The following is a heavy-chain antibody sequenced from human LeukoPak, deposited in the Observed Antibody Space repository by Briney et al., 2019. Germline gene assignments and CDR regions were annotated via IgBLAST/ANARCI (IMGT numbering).Heavy chain of an antibody. V-gene: IGHV4-34*01. CDR3: ASGMYYDFWSGYTLDY. Sequence: PSETLSLTCTVYGGSFSGYYWSWIRQPPGKGLEWIGEINHSGSTNYNPSLKSRVTISVDTSKNQFSLKLSSVTAADTAVYYCASGMYYDFWSGYTLDYWGQGTLVTVSS. CDR2: INHSGST. CDR1: GGSFSGYY. J-gene: IGHJ4*02. D-gene: IGHD3-3*01.